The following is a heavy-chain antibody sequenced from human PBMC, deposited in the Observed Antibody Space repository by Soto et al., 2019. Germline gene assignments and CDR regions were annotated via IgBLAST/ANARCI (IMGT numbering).Heavy chain of an antibody. CDR3: ARVGEYCGGDCYSCDY. CDR2: ISYDGSNK. CDR1: GFTFSSYA. J-gene: IGHJ4*02. Sequence: QVQLVESGGGVVQPGRSLRLSCAASGFTFSSYAMHWVGQAPGKGLEWVAVISYDGSNKYYADSVKGRFTISRDNSKNTLYLQMNSLRAEDTAVYYCARVGEYCGGDCYSCDYWGQGTLVTVSS. V-gene: IGHV3-30-3*01. D-gene: IGHD2-21*02.